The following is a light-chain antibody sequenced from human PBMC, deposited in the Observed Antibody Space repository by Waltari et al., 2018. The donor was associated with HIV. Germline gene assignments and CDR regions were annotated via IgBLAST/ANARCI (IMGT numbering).Light chain of an antibody. CDR2: AVN. CDR1: SSDVGGYNY. J-gene: IGLJ2*01. CDR3: CSYAYTYFVL. V-gene: IGLV2-11*01. Sequence: QSALTQPRSVSGSPGQSVTISCTGTSSDVGGYNYVSWYQLHPSKGPKLLIYAVNKRTAGVPDPFAGSKSGNPASLTISGLQAEDEAVYYCCSYAYTYFVLFGGRTNLTGL.